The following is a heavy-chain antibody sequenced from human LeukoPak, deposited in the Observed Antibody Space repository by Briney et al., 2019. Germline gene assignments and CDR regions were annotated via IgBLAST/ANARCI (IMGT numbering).Heavy chain of an antibody. Sequence: GGSLRLSCAASGFTFSSYWMSWVRQAPGKGLEWVAVISYDGSNKYYADSVKGRFTISRDNSKNTLYLQMNSLRAEDTAVYYCAKNSRVWRFSSGIDYWGQGTLVTVSS. V-gene: IGHV3-30*18. CDR2: ISYDGSNK. D-gene: IGHD6-25*01. J-gene: IGHJ4*02. CDR1: GFTFSSYW. CDR3: AKNSRVWRFSSGIDY.